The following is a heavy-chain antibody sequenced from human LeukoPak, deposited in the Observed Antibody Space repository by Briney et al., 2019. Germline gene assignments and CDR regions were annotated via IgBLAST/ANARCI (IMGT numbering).Heavy chain of an antibody. CDR1: RYTFTNYG. J-gene: IGHJ4*02. CDR2: ISTYSGHT. D-gene: IGHD3-10*01. CDR3: ARDPYYYGSASYTFDY. V-gene: IGHV1-18*01. Sequence: ASVTVSCKASRYTFTNYGVGWVRQAPGQGLEWLGWISTYSGHTNSPQKFQDRVTMTTDTSTSTAYMELGSLTSDDTAVYYCARDPYYYGSASYTFDYWGQGTLVTVSS.